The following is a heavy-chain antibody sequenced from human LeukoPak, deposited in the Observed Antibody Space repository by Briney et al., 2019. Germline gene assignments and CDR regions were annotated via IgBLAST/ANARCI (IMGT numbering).Heavy chain of an antibody. V-gene: IGHV3-64*01. D-gene: IGHD3-10*01. J-gene: IGHJ4*02. CDR1: GFTFNNYA. Sequence: GGSLRLSCVASGFTFNNYAMQWVRQAPGKGLEYVSAISSNGDSTFYANSVKGRFTISRDNSKNTLYLQMNSLRAEDTAVYYCAKDREWFGELLRYFDYWGQGTLVTVSS. CDR3: AKDREWFGELLRYFDY. CDR2: ISSNGDST.